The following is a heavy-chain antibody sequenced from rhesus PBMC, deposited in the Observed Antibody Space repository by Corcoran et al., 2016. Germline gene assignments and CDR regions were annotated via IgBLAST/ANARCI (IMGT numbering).Heavy chain of an antibody. D-gene: IGHD3-16*01. CDR2: SSYSGSS. V-gene: IGHV4-127*01. J-gene: IGHJ4*01. CDR1: GYSISSGYG. CDR3: ARARASGSYHFDY. Sequence: QVQLQESGPGLVKPSETLSLTCAVSGYSISSGYGWSWIRQPPGKGLEWMWYSSYSGSSYYTPSFKSRVTIAIDTSKNQVSLKLSSVTAADTAVYYCARARASGSYHFDYWGQGVLVTVSS.